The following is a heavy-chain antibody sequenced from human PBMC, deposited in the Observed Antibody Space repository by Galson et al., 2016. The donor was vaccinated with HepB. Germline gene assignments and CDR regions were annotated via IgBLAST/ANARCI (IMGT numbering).Heavy chain of an antibody. J-gene: IGHJ4*02. D-gene: IGHD3-22*01. CDR2: IVLGSGVT. CDR1: GFTFTGSA. V-gene: IGHV1-58*01. Sequence: SVKVSCKASGFTFTGSALHWVRQARGERPEWIGWIVLGSGVTNYAQKFQGRVTISRDMSTSIAYLELSSLRSEDTAVYYCATAKFYYESSGYYGALDYWGQGTLVRVSS. CDR3: ATAKFYYESSGYYGALDY.